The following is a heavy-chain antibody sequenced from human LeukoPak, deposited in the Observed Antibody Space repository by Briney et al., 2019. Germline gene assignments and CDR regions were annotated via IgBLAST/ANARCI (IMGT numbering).Heavy chain of an antibody. Sequence: GGSLRLSCAASGFTFSSYWMLWVRQAPGKGLVWVSRINSDGSSTSYADSVKGRFTISRDNAKNTLYLQMNSLRAEDTAVYYCARGRRSGWYLDYWGQGTLVTVSS. D-gene: IGHD6-19*01. CDR2: INSDGSST. V-gene: IGHV3-74*01. CDR3: ARGRRSGWYLDY. J-gene: IGHJ4*02. CDR1: GFTFSSYW.